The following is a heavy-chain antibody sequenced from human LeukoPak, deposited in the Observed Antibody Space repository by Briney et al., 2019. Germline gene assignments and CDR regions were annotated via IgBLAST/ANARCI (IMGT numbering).Heavy chain of an antibody. Sequence: ASVKVSCKASGYTFTSYGISWVRQAPAQGLEWMGGIIPIFGTANYAQKFQGRVTITADESTSTAYMELSSLRSEDTAVYYCARDGRRKFSGYQLTSFDYWGQGTLVTVSS. J-gene: IGHJ4*02. V-gene: IGHV1-69*13. CDR1: GYTFTSYG. D-gene: IGHD5-12*01. CDR2: IIPIFGTA. CDR3: ARDGRRKFSGYQLTSFDY.